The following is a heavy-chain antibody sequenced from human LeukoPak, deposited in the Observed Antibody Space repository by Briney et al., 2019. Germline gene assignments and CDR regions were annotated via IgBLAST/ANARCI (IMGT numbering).Heavy chain of an antibody. CDR2: ISGSGGST. Sequence: GGSLRLSCAASGFTFSSYAMSWVRQAPGKGLEWVSAISGSGGSTYYADSVKGRFTISRDNSKNTLYLQMNSLRAEDTAVYYCARDLAPEYSSGWYSDVWGQGTTVTVSS. CDR1: GFTFSSYA. J-gene: IGHJ6*02. CDR3: ARDLAPEYSSGWYSDV. V-gene: IGHV3-23*01. D-gene: IGHD6-19*01.